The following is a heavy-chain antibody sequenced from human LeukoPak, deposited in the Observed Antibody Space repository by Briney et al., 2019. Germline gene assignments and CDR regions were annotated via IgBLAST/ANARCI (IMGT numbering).Heavy chain of an antibody. V-gene: IGHV3-66*01. CDR3: ASPRGYYYYGMDV. CDR2: IYSGGST. CDR1: GFTVSSNH. J-gene: IGHJ6*02. Sequence: GGSLRLSCAASGFTVSSNHMSWVRQAPGKGLEWVSVIYSGGSTYYADSVKGRFTISRDNSKNTLYLQMNSLRAEDTAVYYCASPRGYYYYGMDVWGQGTTVTVSS.